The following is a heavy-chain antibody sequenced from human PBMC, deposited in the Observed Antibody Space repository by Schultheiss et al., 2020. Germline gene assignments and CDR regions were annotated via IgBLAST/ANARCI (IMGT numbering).Heavy chain of an antibody. CDR2: IKQDGSEK. Sequence: GGSLRLSCAASGFTFSSYSMNWVRQAPGKGLEWVANIKQDGSEKYYVDSVKGRFTISRDNAKNTLYLQMNSLRAEDTAVYYCARGQWLPGWFDPWGQGTLVTVSS. V-gene: IGHV3-7*01. CDR3: ARGQWLPGWFDP. D-gene: IGHD6-19*01. J-gene: IGHJ5*02. CDR1: GFTFSSYS.